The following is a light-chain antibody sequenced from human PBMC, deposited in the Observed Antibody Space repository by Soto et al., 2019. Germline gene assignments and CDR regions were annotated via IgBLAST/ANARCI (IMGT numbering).Light chain of an antibody. J-gene: IGKJ1*01. CDR1: QSVASY. CDR2: GAS. V-gene: IGKV3-15*01. CDR3: QQYFEWPPMT. Sequence: IVLAHSPAALSLSPGERATLSSSASQSVASYLAWYQQKPGQAPRLLIYGASIRATDIPARFIGSGSGTEFTLTISSLRSEDSAIYYCQQYFEWPPMTFGQGTKVDIK.